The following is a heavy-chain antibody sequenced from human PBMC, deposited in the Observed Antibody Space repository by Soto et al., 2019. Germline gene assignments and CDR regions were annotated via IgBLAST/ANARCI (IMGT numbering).Heavy chain of an antibody. D-gene: IGHD6-13*01. CDR1: GYTFTSYY. CDR3: AREDEQQLGSLEY. J-gene: IGHJ4*02. CDR2: INPSGGST. Sequence: QVQLVQSGAEVKKPGASVKVSCKASGYTFTSYYMHWVRQAPGQGLEWMGIINPSGGSTSHAQKFQGGVTMTRDTATSTVDMERSSLRSEDTAVYYCAREDEQQLGSLEYWGQGTLVTVSS. V-gene: IGHV1-46*01.